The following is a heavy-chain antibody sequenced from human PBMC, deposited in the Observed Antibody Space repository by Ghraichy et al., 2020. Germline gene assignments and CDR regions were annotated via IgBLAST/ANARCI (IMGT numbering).Heavy chain of an antibody. CDR3: ARDRKAAVAGTRGLYYCYGMDL. V-gene: IGHV3-7*03. J-gene: IGHJ6*02. CDR1: GFTFSSYW. CDR2: IKEDGGEK. Sequence: GGSLRLSCVVSGFTFSSYWMSWVRQAPGKGLEWVASIKEDGGEKYYMDSVKGRFTISRDNAKNSLYLQMNSLRAEDTAVYYCARDRKAAVAGTRGLYYCYGMDLWGQGTTVTVSS. D-gene: IGHD6-19*01.